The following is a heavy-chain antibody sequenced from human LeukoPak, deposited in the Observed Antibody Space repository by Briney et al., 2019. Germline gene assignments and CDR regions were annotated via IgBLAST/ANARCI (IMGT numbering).Heavy chain of an antibody. CDR1: GFTFSSYT. V-gene: IGHV3-21*01. J-gene: IGHJ4*02. CDR2: ISSSSSYI. D-gene: IGHD3-9*01. Sequence: GGSLRLSCAASGFTFSSYTMNWVRQAPGKGLEWVSSISSSSSYIHYAESVKGRFTMSRDNAKNSLYLQMNSLRAEDTAVYYCARATTYDILAGYFDYWGQGTLVTVSS. CDR3: ARATTYDILAGYFDY.